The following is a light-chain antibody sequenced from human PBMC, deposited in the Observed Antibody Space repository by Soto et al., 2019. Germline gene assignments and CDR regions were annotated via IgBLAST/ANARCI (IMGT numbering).Light chain of an antibody. CDR1: SSDIGSYNL. V-gene: IGLV2-23*01. CDR2: EDT. J-gene: IGLJ1*01. Sequence: QSVLTQPASVSGSPGQSITISCTGTSSDIGSYNLVSWYQQYPGKAPKLMIYEDTKRPSGLSNRFSGSKSGNTASLTISGLQVEEEVDYCCCAYAGIITFFVFGTGTKVTVL. CDR3: CAYAGIITFFV.